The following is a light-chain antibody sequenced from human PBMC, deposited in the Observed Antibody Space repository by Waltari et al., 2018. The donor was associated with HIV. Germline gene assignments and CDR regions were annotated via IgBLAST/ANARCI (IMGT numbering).Light chain of an antibody. J-gene: IGLJ3*02. Sequence: NFVLTQPHSVSESPGKTVIIPCTRSSGSIGSAYVQWYQQRPGSSPSTVIYADYQRPSGVPDRFSGSGDSSSKSASLTISGLRSDDEADYYCQSYDGTNWVFGGGTKLTVL. CDR1: SGSIGSAY. V-gene: IGLV6-57*01. CDR3: QSYDGTNWV. CDR2: ADY.